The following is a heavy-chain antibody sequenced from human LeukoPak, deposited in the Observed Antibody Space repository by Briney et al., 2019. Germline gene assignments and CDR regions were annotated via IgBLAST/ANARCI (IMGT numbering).Heavy chain of an antibody. CDR3: ARDSGTVSDAFDI. D-gene: IGHD4-11*01. V-gene: IGHV1-46*01. J-gene: IGHJ3*02. CDR2: INPSGGST. Sequence: ASVKVSCKASGYPFISYYIHWVRQAPGQGLEWMGIINPSGGSTRYAQKFQGRVTMTRDTSTGTIYMELSSLRSEDTAVYFCARDSGTVSDAFDIWGQGTMVTVSS. CDR1: GYPFISYY.